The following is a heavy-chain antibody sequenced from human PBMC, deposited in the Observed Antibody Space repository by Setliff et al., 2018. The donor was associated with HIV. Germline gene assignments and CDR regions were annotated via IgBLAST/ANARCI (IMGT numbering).Heavy chain of an antibody. D-gene: IGHD3-10*01. CDR1: GFTFSRYW. Sequence: PGGSLRLSCAASGFTFSRYWMHWVRQAPGQGLVWVSGINNDTTTTTYADSVKGRFSISRDNAKNTLYLQMNGLRGDDTAVYYCAKDFFSWFNTPPGWYFDLWGRGTLVTVSS. J-gene: IGHJ2*01. V-gene: IGHV3-74*01. CDR2: INNDTTTT. CDR3: AKDFFSWFNTPPGWYFDL.